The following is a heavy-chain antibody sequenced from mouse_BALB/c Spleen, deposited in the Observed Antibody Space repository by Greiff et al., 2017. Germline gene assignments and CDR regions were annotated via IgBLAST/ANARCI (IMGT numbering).Heavy chain of an antibody. CDR3: TTETWFAY. CDR1: GYTFTSYW. CDR2: ICPGSGST. J-gene: IGHJ3*01. Sequence: LQQPGSELVRPGASVKLSCKASGYTFTSYWMHWVQQRPGQGLEWLGNICPGSGSTNYDEKFKSMATLTVDTSSSTAYMQLSSLTSEDSAVYYCTTETWFAYWGQGTLVTVSA. V-gene: IGHV1S22*01.